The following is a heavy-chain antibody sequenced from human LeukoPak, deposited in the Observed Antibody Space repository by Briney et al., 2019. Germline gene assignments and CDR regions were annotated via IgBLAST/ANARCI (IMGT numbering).Heavy chain of an antibody. CDR2: IWYDGSNK. CDR1: GFTFGSYG. V-gene: IGHV3-33*01. J-gene: IGHJ4*02. Sequence: QTGGSLRLSCAASGFTFGSYGMHWVRQAPGKGLEWVAVIWYDGSNKYYADSVKGRFTISRDNSKNTLYLQMNSLRAEDTAVCYCARDRIEFGELTYYFDYWGQGTLVTVSS. CDR3: ARDRIEFGELTYYFDY. D-gene: IGHD3-10*01.